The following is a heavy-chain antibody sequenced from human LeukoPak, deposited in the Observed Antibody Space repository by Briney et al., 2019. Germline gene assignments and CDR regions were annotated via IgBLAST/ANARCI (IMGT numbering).Heavy chain of an antibody. Sequence: GGSLRLSCAASGFTFSSCGMHWVRQAPGKGLEWVAVIWYDGSNKYYAGSVKGRFTISRDNSKNTLYLQMNSLRAEDTAVYYCARDVYSEAGYGMDVWGQGTTVTVSS. J-gene: IGHJ6*02. D-gene: IGHD2-21*01. CDR1: GFTFSSCG. CDR3: ARDVYSEAGYGMDV. CDR2: IWYDGSNK. V-gene: IGHV3-33*01.